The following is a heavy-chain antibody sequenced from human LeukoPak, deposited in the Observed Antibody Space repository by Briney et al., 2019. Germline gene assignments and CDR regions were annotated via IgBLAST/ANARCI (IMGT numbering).Heavy chain of an antibody. D-gene: IGHD4-23*01. CDR2: ISGSGII. CDR1: GFFFSSYS. CDR3: AKTAPSVVTQNYFDY. V-gene: IGHV3-48*04. Sequence: GGSLRLSCAASGFFFSSYSMNWFRQAPGKGLEWLAYISGSGIIYYADSVKGRFTISRDNAQNSLYLQMNSLRAEDTAVYYCAKTAPSVVTQNYFDYWGQGTLVTVSS. J-gene: IGHJ4*02.